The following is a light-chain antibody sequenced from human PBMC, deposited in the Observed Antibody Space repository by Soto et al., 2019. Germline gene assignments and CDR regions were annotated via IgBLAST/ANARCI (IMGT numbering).Light chain of an antibody. Sequence: DIQLTQSPSTLSASVGDRVTLTCRASQSISSWLAWYQQKPGKAPKFLIYKTSNLESGVPSRFSGSGSGTEFPLTISMLQHDYFAYYYCQYYNNYCWTFGQGTKVEIK. CDR1: QSISSW. CDR3: QYYNNYCWT. J-gene: IGKJ1*01. V-gene: IGKV1-5*03. CDR2: KTS.